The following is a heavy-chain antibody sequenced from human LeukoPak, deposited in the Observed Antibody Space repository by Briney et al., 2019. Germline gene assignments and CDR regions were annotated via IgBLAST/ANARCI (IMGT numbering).Heavy chain of an antibody. Sequence: GESLKISCKGSGYSFSSYWIGWVRQTPGKGLEWMGIIYPGDSDIRYSPSFQGQVTISADKSISTAYLQWSSLKASDTAMYYCARQRGAYCVGDCYGPLGYWGQGTLVTVSS. V-gene: IGHV5-51*01. CDR3: ARQRGAYCVGDCYGPLGY. J-gene: IGHJ4*02. CDR1: GYSFSSYW. D-gene: IGHD2-21*02. CDR2: IYPGDSDI.